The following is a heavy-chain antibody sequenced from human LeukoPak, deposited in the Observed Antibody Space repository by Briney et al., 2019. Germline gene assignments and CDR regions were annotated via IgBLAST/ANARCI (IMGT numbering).Heavy chain of an antibody. D-gene: IGHD3-22*01. Sequence: GGSLRLSCAASGFSFDDYGMSWVRHAPGKGLEWVSGINWNGDSTDYADSVKGRFTISRDNAKNSLYLHMNSLRAEDTAFYYCARDKLIDFYFYYMDVWGKGTTVTASS. CDR1: GFSFDDYG. V-gene: IGHV3-20*04. J-gene: IGHJ6*03. CDR2: INWNGDST. CDR3: ARDKLIDFYFYYMDV.